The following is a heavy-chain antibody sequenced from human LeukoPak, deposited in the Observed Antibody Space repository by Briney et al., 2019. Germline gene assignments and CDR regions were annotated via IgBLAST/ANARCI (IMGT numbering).Heavy chain of an antibody. CDR1: GFTFSSYA. D-gene: IGHD6-19*01. J-gene: IGHJ4*02. Sequence: GGSLRLSCAASGFTFSSYAMSWVRQAPGKGLEWVSAISGSGGSTYYADSVKGRFTISRDNSKNTLYLQMSSLRVEDTAVYYCVKDQYSSGWYAGNYWGQGTLVTVSS. CDR3: VKDQYSSGWYAGNY. V-gene: IGHV3-23*01. CDR2: ISGSGGST.